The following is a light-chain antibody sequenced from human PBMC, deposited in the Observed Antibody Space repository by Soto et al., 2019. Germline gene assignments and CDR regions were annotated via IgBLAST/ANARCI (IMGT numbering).Light chain of an antibody. CDR3: QQYSGSMYT. Sequence: DIQMTQSPSTLSASVGDRVTITCRASQSISSWLEWYQQKPAKAPKLVIYDASSWESGVPSRFSGSGSGTEFTLSVSSLQPDDFATYYCQQYSGSMYTCGQGTKLDI. CDR1: QSISSW. J-gene: IGKJ2*01. CDR2: DAS. V-gene: IGKV1-5*01.